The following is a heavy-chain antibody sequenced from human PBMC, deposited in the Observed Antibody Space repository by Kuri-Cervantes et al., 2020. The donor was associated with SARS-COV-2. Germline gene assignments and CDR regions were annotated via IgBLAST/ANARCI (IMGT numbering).Heavy chain of an antibody. CDR2: ISWNSGSI. D-gene: IGHD2/OR15-2a*01. V-gene: IGHV3-9*01. J-gene: IGHJ4*02. CDR1: GFTFDDYA. CDR3: AKDPSTPY. Sequence: GGSLRLSCAASGFTFDDYAMHWVRQAPGKGLEWVSGISWNSGSIGYADSVKGRFTISRDNSKNTLYLQMNSLRAEDTAVYYCAKDPSTPYWGQGTLVTVSS.